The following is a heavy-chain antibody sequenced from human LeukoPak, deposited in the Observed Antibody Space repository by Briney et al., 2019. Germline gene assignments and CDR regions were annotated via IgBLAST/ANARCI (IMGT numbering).Heavy chain of an antibody. Sequence: GGSLSLSCAASGFTVSSNYMSWVRQAPGKGLEWVSVIYSGGSTYYADSVKGRFTISTDNSKNTLYLQMNSLRAEDTAVYYCLGTTMDHWGQGTLVTVSS. CDR2: IYSGGST. V-gene: IGHV3-53*01. CDR1: GFTVSSNY. D-gene: IGHD1-1*01. CDR3: LGTTMDH. J-gene: IGHJ4*02.